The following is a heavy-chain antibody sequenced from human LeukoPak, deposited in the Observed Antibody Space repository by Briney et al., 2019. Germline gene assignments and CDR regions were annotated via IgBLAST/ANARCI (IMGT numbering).Heavy chain of an antibody. CDR1: GFTFSSYA. CDR2: ISDSGGST. J-gene: IGHJ5*02. V-gene: IGHV3-23*01. D-gene: IGHD6-19*01. CDR3: AKPGIAVAGMYNWFDP. Sequence: GGSLRLSCAASGFTFSSYAMSWVRQAPGKGLEWVSIISDSGGSTYYADSVKGRFTISRDNSKNTLYLQVNSLRAEDTAVYYCAKPGIAVAGMYNWFDPWGQGTLVTVSS.